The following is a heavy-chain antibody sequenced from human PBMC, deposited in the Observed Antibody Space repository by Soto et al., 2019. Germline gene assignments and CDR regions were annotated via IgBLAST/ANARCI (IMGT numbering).Heavy chain of an antibody. J-gene: IGHJ6*02. Sequence: QAHLEQSGAELKRPGASVKVSCKASGYTFSDFDINWLRQASGQGPEWTGWMNAKSGDTFFPQRVEGKFNMTWDTSLSTAYMEVGSLTSDDTDIYYCARGNPFNYAGFDVWGQGTTVAVSS. CDR2: MNAKSGDT. CDR3: ARGNPFNYAGFDV. V-gene: IGHV1-8*01. CDR1: GYTFSDFD. D-gene: IGHD3-16*01.